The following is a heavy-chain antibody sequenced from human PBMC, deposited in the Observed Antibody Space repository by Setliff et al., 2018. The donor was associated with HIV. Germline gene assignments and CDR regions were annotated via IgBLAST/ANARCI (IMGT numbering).Heavy chain of an antibody. D-gene: IGHD5-12*01. Sequence: SETLSLTCSVSGVSINRTDHYWGWIRQSPGKRLEWIGNIYYSGSTYYNPSLKSRVTISVDMSKNQFSLRLTSVTAADTAMYYCARHDYMYGRNIFDYWDQGTLVTVSS. J-gene: IGHJ4*02. CDR3: ARHDYMYGRNIFDY. V-gene: IGHV4-39*01. CDR2: IYYSGST. CDR1: GVSINRTDHY.